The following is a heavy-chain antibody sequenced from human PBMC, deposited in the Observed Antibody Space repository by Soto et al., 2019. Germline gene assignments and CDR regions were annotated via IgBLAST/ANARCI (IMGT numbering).Heavy chain of an antibody. CDR3: ARGQRFSDWFDP. CDR2: VYSSGGT. V-gene: IGHV4-4*07. D-gene: IGHD3-3*01. CDR1: GGSMSSYY. Sequence: SETLSLTCSVSGGSMSSYYWTWIRHPAGKGLEWIGRVYSSGGTHYNPSLKSRVTISLDTSKNQFSLRLISVTAADTAVYYCARGQRFSDWFDPWGQGTLVTVSS. J-gene: IGHJ5*02.